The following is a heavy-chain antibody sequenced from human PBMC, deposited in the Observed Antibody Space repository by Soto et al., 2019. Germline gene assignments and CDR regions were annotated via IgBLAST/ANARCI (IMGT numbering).Heavy chain of an antibody. CDR3: ARDKDRQKLGGNYYYGIDV. CDR2: IIPILPTP. Sequence: QVQLVQSGAEVKKPGSSVTVSCKASGGTFGNSAITWVRQAPGQGLEWMGGIIPILPTPDYAQKSQGRVTITADESTSTAYMELTSLRSEDTAVYYCARDKDRQKLGGNYYYGIDVWGPGTTVTVSS. CDR1: GGTFGNSA. J-gene: IGHJ6*02. D-gene: IGHD2-15*01. V-gene: IGHV1-69*12.